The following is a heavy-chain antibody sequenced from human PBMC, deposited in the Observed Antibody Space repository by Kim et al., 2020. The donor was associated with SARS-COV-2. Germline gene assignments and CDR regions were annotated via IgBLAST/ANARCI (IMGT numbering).Heavy chain of an antibody. D-gene: IGHD3-16*01. J-gene: IGHJ6*02. Sequence: GGSLRLSCAASGFTFSSYSMNWVRQAPGKGLEWVSSISSSSSYTYYADSVKGRFTISRDNAKNSLYLQMNSLRAEDTAVYYCARGRGTPDYYGMDVWGQGTTVTVSS. CDR1: GFTFSSYS. V-gene: IGHV3-21*01. CDR2: ISSSSSYT. CDR3: ARGRGTPDYYGMDV.